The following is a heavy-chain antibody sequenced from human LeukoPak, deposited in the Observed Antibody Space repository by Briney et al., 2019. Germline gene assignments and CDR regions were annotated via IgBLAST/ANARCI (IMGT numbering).Heavy chain of an antibody. V-gene: IGHV3-30*18. CDR2: ISYDGSNK. J-gene: IGHJ4*02. Sequence: PGGSLRLSCAASGFTFSSYGMHWVRQAPGKGLEWVAVISYDGSNKYYADSVKGRFTISRDNSKNTLYLQMNSLGAEDTAVYYCAKGRGRELLVEFDYWGQGTLVTVSS. D-gene: IGHD3-10*01. CDR3: AKGRGRELLVEFDY. CDR1: GFTFSSYG.